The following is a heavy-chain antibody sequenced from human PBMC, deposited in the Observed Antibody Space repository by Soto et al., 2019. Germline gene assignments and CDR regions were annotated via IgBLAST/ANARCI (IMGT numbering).Heavy chain of an antibody. CDR2: INGYNGKT. D-gene: IGHD2-21*01. CDR3: AREGAATERVIDY. J-gene: IGHJ4*02. CDR1: GYTFTSYG. Sequence: QVQLVQSGAEVKKPGASVKVSCKASGYTFTSYGISWVRQAPGQGLEWMGWINGYNGKTNYAQKFHGRGTVPTDTSTTTAYMELRSLRSDDTAVYYCAREGAATERVIDYWGQGTLVTVAS. V-gene: IGHV1-18*01.